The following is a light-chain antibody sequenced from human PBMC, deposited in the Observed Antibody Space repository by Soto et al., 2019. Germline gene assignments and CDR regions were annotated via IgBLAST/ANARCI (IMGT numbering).Light chain of an antibody. J-gene: IGKJ1*01. CDR3: QQLNGSPWT. Sequence: IQLTQSPSSLSASVGDRVTITCRASQGISSYLAWYQQKPGKAPKLLIYDAATLQSGVPSRFSGSRSGTEYTLTIGSLQPEDFATYYCQQLNGSPWTFGQGTKVEI. V-gene: IGKV1-9*01. CDR2: DAA. CDR1: QGISSY.